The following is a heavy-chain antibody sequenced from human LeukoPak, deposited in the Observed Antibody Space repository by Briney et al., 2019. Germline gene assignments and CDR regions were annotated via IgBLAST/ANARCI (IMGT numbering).Heavy chain of an antibody. CDR1: GFTFSNYG. D-gene: IGHD4-17*01. J-gene: IGHJ5*02. Sequence: GGSLRLSCAASGFTFSNYGMHWVRQAPGKGLEWVSAISGSGDTTYYADATKGRFTISRDNSKNTLYLQMNSLRAEDTAVYYCAKDRSPTAWGQGTLVTVSS. CDR3: AKDRSPTA. CDR2: ISGSGDTT. V-gene: IGHV3-23*01.